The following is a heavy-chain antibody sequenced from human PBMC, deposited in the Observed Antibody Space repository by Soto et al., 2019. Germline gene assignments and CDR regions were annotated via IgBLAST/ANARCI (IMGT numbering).Heavy chain of an antibody. Sequence: GGSLRLSCAASGFTFTNYWMHWVREVPGKGLVWVSRIDGVGTGTSYSDSVRGRFTISRDNAENTLYLQMNSLRAEDTAVYYCTTGLEFWGQGTAITVSS. CDR1: GFTFTNYW. J-gene: IGHJ1*01. CDR2: IDGVGTGT. V-gene: IGHV3-74*01. CDR3: TTGLEF.